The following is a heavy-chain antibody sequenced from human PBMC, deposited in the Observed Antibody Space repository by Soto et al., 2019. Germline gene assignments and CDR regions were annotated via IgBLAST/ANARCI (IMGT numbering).Heavy chain of an antibody. Sequence: VQLVESGGGVVQPGRSLRLSCAASGFTFSDYAMHWVRQAPGKGLEWVAVVSHDGSNTHYADSVKGRFPISRDSSKNTVSLEMTSLRAEDTAVYYCAKGGRQWLVTSDFNYWGQGALVTVSS. V-gene: IGHV3-30*18. D-gene: IGHD6-19*01. CDR1: GFTFSDYA. CDR3: AKGGRQWLVTSDFNY. CDR2: VSHDGSNT. J-gene: IGHJ4*02.